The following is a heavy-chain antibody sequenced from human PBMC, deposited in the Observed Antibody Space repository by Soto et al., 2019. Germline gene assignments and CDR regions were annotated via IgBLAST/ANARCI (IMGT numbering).Heavy chain of an antibody. CDR3: AREVTILSANAFDI. Sequence: PGGSLRLSCAASGFTFSSYWMSWVRQAPGKGLEWVANIKEDGSEKYYVDSVKGRFTISRDNAKNSLYLQMNSLRAGDTAVYYCAREVTILSANAFDIWGQGTMVTVSS. CDR1: GFTFSSYW. J-gene: IGHJ3*02. D-gene: IGHD3-3*01. CDR2: IKEDGSEK. V-gene: IGHV3-7*04.